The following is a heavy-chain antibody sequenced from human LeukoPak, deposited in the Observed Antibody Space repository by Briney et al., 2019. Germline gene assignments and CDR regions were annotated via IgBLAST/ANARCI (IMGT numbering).Heavy chain of an antibody. Sequence: GGSLRLSCAASGFTFSSNYMSWVRQAPGKGREWVPVIYSGGSTDYADSVKGRFTISRDNSKNTLYLHMHSLRAEETAVYYCASAPYYYGSGSYYSYFDYWGQGTLVTVSS. J-gene: IGHJ4*02. CDR3: ASAPYYYGSGSYYSYFDY. CDR2: IYSGGST. D-gene: IGHD3-10*01. CDR1: GFTFSSNY. V-gene: IGHV3-66*02.